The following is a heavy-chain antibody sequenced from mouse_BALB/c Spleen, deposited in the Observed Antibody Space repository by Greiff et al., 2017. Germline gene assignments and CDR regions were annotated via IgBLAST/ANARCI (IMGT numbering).Heavy chain of an antibody. CDR1: GYTFTSYW. D-gene: IGHD3-1*01. J-gene: IGHJ2*01. CDR3: TREGSGHYFDY. CDR2: IYPGSGST. Sequence: LQQPGSELVRPGASVKLSCKASGYTFTSYWMHWVKQRPGQGLEWIGNIYPGSGSTNYDEKFKSKATLTVDTSSSTAYMQLSSLTSEDSAVYYCTREGSGHYFDYWGQGTTLTVSS. V-gene: IGHV1S22*01.